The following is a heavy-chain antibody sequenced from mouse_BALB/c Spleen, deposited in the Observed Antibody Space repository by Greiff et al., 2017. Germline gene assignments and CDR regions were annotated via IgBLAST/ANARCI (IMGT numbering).Heavy chain of an antibody. CDR1: GYSITSGYY. CDR2: ISYDGSN. V-gene: IGHV3-6*02. Sequence: EVKLLESGPGLVKPSQSLSLTCSVTGYSITSGYYWNWIRQFPGNKLEWMGYISYDGSNNYNPSLKNRISITRDTSKNQFFLKLNSVTTEDTATYYCARERDDYLFDYWGQGTTLTVSS. J-gene: IGHJ2*01. CDR3: ARERDDYLFDY. D-gene: IGHD2-4*01.